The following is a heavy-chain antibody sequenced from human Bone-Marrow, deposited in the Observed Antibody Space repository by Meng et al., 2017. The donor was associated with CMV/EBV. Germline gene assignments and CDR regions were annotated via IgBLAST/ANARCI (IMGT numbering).Heavy chain of an antibody. J-gene: IGHJ6*02. V-gene: IGHV3-13*01. Sequence: GESLKISCAASGFTFSSYDMHWVRQATGKGLEWVSAIGTAGDTYYSGSVKGRFTITRENAKNSLYLQLNSLRAGDTAVYYCARAKRDSSGHYYGIDVWGQGTTVTVSS. CDR3: ARAKRDSSGHYYGIDV. CDR1: GFTFSSYD. CDR2: IGTAGDT. D-gene: IGHD3-22*01.